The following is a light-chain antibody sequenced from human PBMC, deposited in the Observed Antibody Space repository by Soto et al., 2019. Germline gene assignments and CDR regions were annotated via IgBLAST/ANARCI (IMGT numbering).Light chain of an antibody. Sequence: EVVLTQSPATLSLSPGERATLSCRASQSVSSYLAWYQQKPGQAPRLLTYDASNRATGIPARFSGSGSGTDFTLTISSLEPEDFAVYYCQHYVSPPITFGQGTRLENK. CDR2: DAS. CDR1: QSVSSY. CDR3: QHYVSPPIT. J-gene: IGKJ5*01. V-gene: IGKV3-11*01.